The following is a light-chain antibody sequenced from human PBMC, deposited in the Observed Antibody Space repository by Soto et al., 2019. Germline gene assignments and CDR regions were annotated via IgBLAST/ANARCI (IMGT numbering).Light chain of an antibody. J-gene: IGKJ3*01. CDR2: GAS. CDR3: QQYGSSPLFT. CDR1: QSVSSSY. V-gene: IGKV3-20*01. Sequence: EIVLTQSPGTLSLSPGERATLSCRASQSVSSSYLAWYQQKPGQAPRLLIYGASSRATSIPDRFSGSGSGTDFTLTISRLEPEDFAVYYCQQYGSSPLFTFGPGTKVFIK.